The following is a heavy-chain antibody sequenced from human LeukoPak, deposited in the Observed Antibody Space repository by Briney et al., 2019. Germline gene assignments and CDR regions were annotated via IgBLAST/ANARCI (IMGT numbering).Heavy chain of an antibody. CDR1: GFTFCSYA. V-gene: IGHV3-23*01. D-gene: IGHD5-18*01. J-gene: IGHJ4*02. CDR3: AKDRYSYGFFDY. CDR2: ISGSGGST. Sequence: GGSLRLSCAASGFTFCSYAMSWVRPAPGRGVECISAISGSGGSTYYADSVKGRFTNSKDNSKNTLYLQINSLRAEDTAVYYCAKDRYSYGFFDYWGQGTLVTVSS.